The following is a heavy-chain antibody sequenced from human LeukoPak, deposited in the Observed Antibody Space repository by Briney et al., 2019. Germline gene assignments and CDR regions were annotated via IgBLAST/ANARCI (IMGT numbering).Heavy chain of an antibody. J-gene: IGHJ4*02. Sequence: GGSLRLSCAASGFTFSIYGMRWVRHAPGKGLEWVSDICWNGISIDYTDSVKGRFTLSRDNAKNSLYLQMNSLRAEDTAVYYCVKSGLSRFDYWGRGAMVTVSS. CDR2: ICWNGISI. V-gene: IGHV3-48*04. CDR1: GFTFSIYG. D-gene: IGHD4/OR15-4a*01. CDR3: VKSGLSRFDY.